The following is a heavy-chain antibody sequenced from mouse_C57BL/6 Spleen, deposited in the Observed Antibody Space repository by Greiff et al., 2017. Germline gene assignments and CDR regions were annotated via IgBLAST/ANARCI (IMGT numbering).Heavy chain of an antibody. CDR2: IWTGGGT. CDR3: AGTHYCDSSYDYAMDY. Sequence: VQLQQSGPGLVAPSQSLSITCTVSGFSLTSYAISWVRQPPGKGLEWLGVIWTGGGTNYNSAHKSRLSISKDNSKSQVFLKMNSLQTDDTARYYCAGTHYCDSSYDYAMDYWGQGTSVTVSS. V-gene: IGHV2-9-1*01. J-gene: IGHJ4*01. CDR1: GFSLTSYA. D-gene: IGHD1-1*01.